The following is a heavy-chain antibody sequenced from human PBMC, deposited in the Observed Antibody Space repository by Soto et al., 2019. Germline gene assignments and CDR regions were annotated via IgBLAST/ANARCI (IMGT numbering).Heavy chain of an antibody. Sequence: ASVKVSCKVSGYTLAELSRQWVRQAPGKGLEWMGCFNPEDGETIYAQKFQGRVTITRDTSASTAYMELSSLRSEDTAVYYCASRFLKYCSGGSCYPGHFDYWGQGTLLTVSS. D-gene: IGHD2-15*01. CDR1: GYTLAELS. CDR2: FNPEDGET. J-gene: IGHJ4*02. CDR3: ASRFLKYCSGGSCYPGHFDY. V-gene: IGHV1-24*01.